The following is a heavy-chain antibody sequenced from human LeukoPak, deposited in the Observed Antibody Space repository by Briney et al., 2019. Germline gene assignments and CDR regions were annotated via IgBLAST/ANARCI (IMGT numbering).Heavy chain of an antibody. D-gene: IGHD3-10*01. V-gene: IGHV3-21*01. CDR3: ASSFGITMVRVY. CDR1: GITFSSYS. Sequence: PGGSLRLSCAASGITFSSYSMNWVRQAPGKGLEWVSSISSSSSYIYYADSVKGRFTISRDNAKNSLYLQMNSLRAEDTAVYYCASSFGITMVRVYWGQGTLVTVSS. J-gene: IGHJ4*02. CDR2: ISSSSSYI.